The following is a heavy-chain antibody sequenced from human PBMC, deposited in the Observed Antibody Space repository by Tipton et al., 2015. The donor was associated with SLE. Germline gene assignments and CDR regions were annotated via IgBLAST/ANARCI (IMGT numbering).Heavy chain of an antibody. D-gene: IGHD5-12*01. CDR2: IYYSGIA. Sequence: TLSLTCTVSGGSISSYYWSWIRQPPGKGLEWIGYIYYSGIANYNPSLKSRVTISVDTSKNQFSLKLSSVTAADTAVYYCAGRLTRDSGYDYFDYWGQGTLVTVTS. CDR3: AGRLTRDSGYDYFDY. V-gene: IGHV4-59*08. J-gene: IGHJ4*02. CDR1: GGSISSYY.